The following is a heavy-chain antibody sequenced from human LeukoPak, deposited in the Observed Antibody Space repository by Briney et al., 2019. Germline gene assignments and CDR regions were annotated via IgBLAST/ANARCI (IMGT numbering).Heavy chain of an antibody. Sequence: GGSLRLSCAASGFTFSSYAMSWVRQAPGKGLEWVSSISSSSSYIYYADSVKGRFTISRDNAKNSLYLQMNSLRAEDTAVYYCARDLSAGTFYFDYWGQGTLVTVSS. V-gene: IGHV3-21*01. CDR3: ARDLSAGTFYFDY. J-gene: IGHJ4*02. CDR2: ISSSSSYI. CDR1: GFTFSSYA. D-gene: IGHD6-13*01.